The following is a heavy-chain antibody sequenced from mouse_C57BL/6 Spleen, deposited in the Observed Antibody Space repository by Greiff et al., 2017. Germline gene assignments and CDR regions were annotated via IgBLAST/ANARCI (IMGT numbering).Heavy chain of an antibody. CDR2: INPGSGGT. CDR1: GYAFTNYL. D-gene: IGHD2-2*01. V-gene: IGHV1-54*01. CDR3: ASRGDDEGDY. Sequence: QVQLKQSGAELVRPGTSVKVSCKASGYAFTNYLIEWVKQRPGQGLEWIGVINPGSGGTNYNEKFKGKATLTADKSSSTAYMQLSSLTSEDSEVYIWASRGDDEGDYWGQGTSVTVSS. J-gene: IGHJ4*01.